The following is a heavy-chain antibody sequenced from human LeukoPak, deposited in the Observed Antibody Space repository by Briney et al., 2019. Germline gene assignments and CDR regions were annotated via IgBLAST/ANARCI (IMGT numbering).Heavy chain of an antibody. D-gene: IGHD4-23*01. CDR1: GFTVSSNY. CDR3: ARETPDGGNSH. CDR2: IYSGGST. V-gene: IGHV3-66*01. J-gene: IGHJ4*02. Sequence: PGGSLRLSCAASGFTVSSNYMSWVRQAPGKGLEWVSVIYSGGSTYYADSVKGRFTISRDNPKNTLYLQMNSLRAEDTAVYYCARETPDGGNSHWGQGTLVTVSS.